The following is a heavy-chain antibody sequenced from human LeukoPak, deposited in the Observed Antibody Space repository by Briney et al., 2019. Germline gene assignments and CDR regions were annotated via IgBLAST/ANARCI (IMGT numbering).Heavy chain of an antibody. CDR3: AALSSPRYHGDYEGFDY. V-gene: IGHV1-58*01. Sequence: SVKVSCKASGVTFTSSAVQWVRQARGQRLEWIGWIVVGSGNRNYAQKFQERVTITRAMPTGTAYMELSSLRSEDTAVYDCAALSSPRYHGDYEGFDYWGQGTLVTVSS. J-gene: IGHJ4*02. CDR1: GVTFTSSA. D-gene: IGHD4-17*01. CDR2: IVVGSGNR.